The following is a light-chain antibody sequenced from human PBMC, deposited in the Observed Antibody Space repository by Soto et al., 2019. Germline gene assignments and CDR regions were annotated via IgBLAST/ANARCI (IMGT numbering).Light chain of an antibody. CDR1: QSVSSN. CDR3: QQYNNWPQT. Sequence: EITMTQSPATLSVSPGERATLSCRASQSVSSNLAWYQQKPGQAPRLLIYDASTRATGIPARFSGSGSGTDFTLTISGLQSEDFAVYYCQQYNNWPQTFGQGTKVDIK. V-gene: IGKV3-15*01. J-gene: IGKJ1*01. CDR2: DAS.